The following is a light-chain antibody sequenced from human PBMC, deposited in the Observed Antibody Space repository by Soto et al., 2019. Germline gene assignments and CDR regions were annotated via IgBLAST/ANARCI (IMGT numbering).Light chain of an antibody. J-gene: IGKJ1*01. CDR2: GAS. Sequence: EIVLTQSPGTLSLSPGDGATLSCRASQRVPSNYLAWYQQQPGQAPRLLIHGASTRATGIPDRFSGSGFGTDFTLTISRLEPEDVALYYCQQYGSPTWTFGQGTKVEIK. CDR1: QRVPSNY. V-gene: IGKV3-20*01. CDR3: QQYGSPTWT.